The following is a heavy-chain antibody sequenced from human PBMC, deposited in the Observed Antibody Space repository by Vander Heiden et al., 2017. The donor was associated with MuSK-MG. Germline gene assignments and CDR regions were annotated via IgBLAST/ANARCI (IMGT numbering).Heavy chain of an antibody. J-gene: IGHJ4*02. CDR3: AGAPGGYGTDY. CDR2: IYYSGST. D-gene: IGHD5-12*01. Sequence: QVQLQESGPGPVKPSETLSLTCTVSGGSISSYYWSWIRQPPGKGLEWIGYIYYSGSTNYNPSLKSRVTISVDTSKNQFSLKLSSVTAADTAVYYCAGAPGGYGTDYWGQGTLVTVSS. V-gene: IGHV4-59*01. CDR1: GGSISSYY.